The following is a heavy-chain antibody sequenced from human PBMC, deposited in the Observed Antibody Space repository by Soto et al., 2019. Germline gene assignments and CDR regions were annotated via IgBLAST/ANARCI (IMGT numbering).Heavy chain of an antibody. V-gene: IGHV3-48*01. D-gene: IGHD3-10*01. J-gene: IGHJ6*02. CDR3: ARDYYGSGYYYYGMDV. Sequence: GGSLRLSCAASGFTFSSYSMNWVRQAPGKGLEWVSYISSSSSTIYYADSVKGRFTISRDNAKNSLYLQMNSLRAEDTAVYYCARDYYGSGYYYYGMDVWGQGTTVTVSS. CDR1: GFTFSSYS. CDR2: ISSSSSTI.